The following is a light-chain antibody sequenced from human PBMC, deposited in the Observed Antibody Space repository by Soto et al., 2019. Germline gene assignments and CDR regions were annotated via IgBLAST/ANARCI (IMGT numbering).Light chain of an antibody. CDR3: QQYYSYPFT. CDR2: AAS. CDR1: QGIDSY. J-gene: IGKJ4*01. Sequence: IQLTQSPSSLSASVVDRVTITCRASQGIDSYLAWYQQRPGKVPQLLIYAASTLQSGVPSRFSGSGSGTDFTLTISCLQSEDFATYYCQQYYSYPFTFGGGTKVDIK. V-gene: IGKV1-9*01.